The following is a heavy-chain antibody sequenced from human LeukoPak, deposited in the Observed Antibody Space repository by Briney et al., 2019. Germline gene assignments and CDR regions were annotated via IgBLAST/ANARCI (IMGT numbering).Heavy chain of an antibody. J-gene: IGHJ3*02. Sequence: PGGSLRLPCAASGFTFSSYAMSWVRQAPGKGLEWVSAISGSGGSTYYADSVKGRFTISRDNSKNTLYLQMNSLRAEDTAVYYCAKDQKQWLVQDAFDIWGQGTMVTVSS. CDR3: AKDQKQWLVQDAFDI. CDR2: ISGSGGST. D-gene: IGHD6-19*01. CDR1: GFTFSSYA. V-gene: IGHV3-23*01.